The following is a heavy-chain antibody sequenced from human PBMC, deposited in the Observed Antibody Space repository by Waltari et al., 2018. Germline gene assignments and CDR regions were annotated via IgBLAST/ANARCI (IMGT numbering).Heavy chain of an antibody. CDR1: GFTFSSYA. V-gene: IGHV1-3*03. D-gene: IGHD1-1*01. CDR3: ARGPRTGRDAFDI. Sequence: QVQLVESGGGVVQPGRSLRLSCAASGFTFSSYAMHWVRQAPGKGLEWVGWINAGNGNTKYSQEFQGRVTITRDTSASTAYMELSSLRSEDMAVYYCARGPRTGRDAFDIWGQGTMVTVSS. J-gene: IGHJ3*02. CDR2: INAGNGNT.